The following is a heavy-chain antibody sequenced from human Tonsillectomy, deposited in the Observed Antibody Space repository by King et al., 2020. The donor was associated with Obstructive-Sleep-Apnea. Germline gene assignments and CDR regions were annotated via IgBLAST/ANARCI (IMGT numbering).Heavy chain of an antibody. J-gene: IGHJ3*02. CDR3: AGAIVVVVVTDAFDI. Sequence: VQLVESGGGLVQPGGSLRLSCAASGFKFSTYIMNWVRQAPGKGLEWGSYIRSSSSSIYLADSVKGRFTIARDNAKNSLYLQMNSLRAEDTAVYYCAGAIVVVVVTDAFDIWGQGTMVTVSS. CDR2: IRSSSSSI. D-gene: IGHD2-15*01. CDR1: GFKFSTYI. V-gene: IGHV3-48*04.